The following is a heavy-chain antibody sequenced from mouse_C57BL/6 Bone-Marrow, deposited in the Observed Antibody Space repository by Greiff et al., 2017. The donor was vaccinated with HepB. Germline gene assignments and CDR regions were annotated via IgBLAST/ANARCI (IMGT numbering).Heavy chain of an antibody. CDR2: INSDGGST. CDR1: EYEFPSHD. D-gene: IGHD2-12*01. V-gene: IGHV5-2*01. CDR3: ASLLLRRYWYFDV. J-gene: IGHJ1*03. Sequence: DVQLVESGGGLVQPGESLKLSCESNEYEFPSHDMSWVRKTPEKRLELVAAINSDGGSTYYPDTMERRFIISRDNTKKTLYLQMSRLSSEDTALYYCASLLLRRYWYFDVWGTGTTVTVSS.